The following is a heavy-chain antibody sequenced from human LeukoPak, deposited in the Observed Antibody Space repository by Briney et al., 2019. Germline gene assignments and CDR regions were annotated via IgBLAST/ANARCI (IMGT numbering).Heavy chain of an antibody. D-gene: IGHD3-3*01. V-gene: IGHV1-69*04. Sequence: VASVKVSCKASGGTFSSYAISWVRQAPGQGLEWMGRIIPIVGIANYAQKFQGRVTVTADKSTSTAYMELSSLRSEDTAVYYCARDVYSYDFWSGYYTGEDYWGQRTLVTVSS. CDR1: GGTFSSYA. CDR3: ARDVYSYDFWSGYYTGEDY. J-gene: IGHJ4*02. CDR2: IIPIVGIA.